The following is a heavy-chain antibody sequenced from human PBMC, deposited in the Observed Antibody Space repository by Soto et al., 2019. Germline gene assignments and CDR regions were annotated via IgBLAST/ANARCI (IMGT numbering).Heavy chain of an antibody. D-gene: IGHD6-6*01. J-gene: IGHJ6*02. CDR3: AQGGSSSSYYYYGMDV. CDR2: ISYDGSNK. V-gene: IGHV3-30*18. Sequence: QVQLVESGGGVVQPGRSLRLSCAASGFTFSSYGMHWVRQAPGKGLEWVAVISYDGSNKYYADSVKGRFTISRDNSKNTLYLQMNSLRAEDTAVYYCAQGGSSSSYYYYGMDVWGQGTTVTVSS. CDR1: GFTFSSYG.